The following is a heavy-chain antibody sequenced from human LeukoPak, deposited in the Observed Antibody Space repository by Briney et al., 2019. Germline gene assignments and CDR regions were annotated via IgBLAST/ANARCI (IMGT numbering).Heavy chain of an antibody. D-gene: IGHD6-19*01. J-gene: IGHJ4*02. Sequence: KIGESLKISCKGSGYRFTSYWIAWVRQMPGKGLEWMGSIYPGDSDTRYSPSFQGQVTISADESITTAYLQWSSLKASDTAMYYCATPQVSGWNFDYWGQGTLVTVSS. CDR1: GYRFTSYW. V-gene: IGHV5-51*01. CDR3: ATPQVSGWNFDY. CDR2: IYPGDSDT.